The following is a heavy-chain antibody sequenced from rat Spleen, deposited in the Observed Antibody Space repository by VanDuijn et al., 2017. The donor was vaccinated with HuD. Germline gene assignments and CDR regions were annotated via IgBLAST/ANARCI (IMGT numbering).Heavy chain of an antibody. J-gene: IGHJ4*01. D-gene: IGHD1-9*01. Sequence: EVQLVQSGGDLVQPGRSMKLSCAASGFTFSNYYMAWVRQAPAKGLEWVSSISFGGGNTYYRDSVKGRFTVSRDDAKSTLHLQMDSLRSEDTATYYCARQGYTYYGYNYVDAWGQGASVTVPS. CDR1: GFTFSNYY. V-gene: IGHV5-25*01. CDR2: ISFGGGNT. CDR3: ARQGYTYYGYNYVDA.